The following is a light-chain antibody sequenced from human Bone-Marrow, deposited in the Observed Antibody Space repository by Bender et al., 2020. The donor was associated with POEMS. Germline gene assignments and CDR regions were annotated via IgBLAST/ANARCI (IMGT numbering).Light chain of an antibody. V-gene: IGLV2-23*02. CDR2: EVS. Sequence: QSALTQPASVSGSPGQSITISCTGTSSDVGSYNLVSWYQQHPGKAPKLMIYEVSKRPSGVSNRFSGSKSGNTASLTISGLQAEDEADYYCCSYAGSYIWVFGGGTKLTVL. J-gene: IGLJ3*02. CDR3: CSYAGSYIWV. CDR1: SSDVGSYNL.